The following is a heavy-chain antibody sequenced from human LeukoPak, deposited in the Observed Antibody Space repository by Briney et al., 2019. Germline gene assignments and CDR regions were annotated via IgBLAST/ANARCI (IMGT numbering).Heavy chain of an antibody. D-gene: IGHD3-16*01. CDR3: ARKIMITFGGVSWFDP. CDR2: ISYSGYT. CDR1: GGSISDFY. Sequence: SETLSLTCTVSGGSISDFYWSWIRQPPGKGLEWIGYISYSGYTTYNPSLKSRITISLDKSKNQFSLKLSSVSAADTAFYYCARKIMITFGGVSWFDPWGQGTLVTVSS. J-gene: IGHJ5*02. V-gene: IGHV4-59*01.